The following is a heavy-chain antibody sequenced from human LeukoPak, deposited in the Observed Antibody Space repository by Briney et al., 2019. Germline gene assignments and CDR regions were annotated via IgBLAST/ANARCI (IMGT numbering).Heavy chain of an antibody. Sequence: GASVKVSCKASGDTFSNYPINWVRQAPGQGLEWLGRIIPFLSLTNYAQNFQDRVMITADKSTSTAYMELSSLRSEDTAVYYCARSLNFASPMTFDYWGQGTLVTVSS. V-gene: IGHV1-69*02. CDR3: ARSLNFASPMTFDY. CDR2: IIPFLSLT. D-gene: IGHD3-16*01. J-gene: IGHJ4*02. CDR1: GDTFSNYP.